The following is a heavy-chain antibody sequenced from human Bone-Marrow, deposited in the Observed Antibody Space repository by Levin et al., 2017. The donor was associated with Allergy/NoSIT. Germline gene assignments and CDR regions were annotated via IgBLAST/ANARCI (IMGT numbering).Heavy chain of an antibody. Sequence: SQTLSLTCTVSGGSISSSGYYWTWIRQHPGKGLEWIGNIYFSGSAYYNPSLKSRLSIAVDTSKNQFSLKLSSVTAADTAVYYCAREGVVIVPVDVTLHHYYYMDVWGKGTTVIVSS. D-gene: IGHD2/OR15-2a*01. CDR1: GGSISSSGYY. J-gene: IGHJ6*03. CDR3: AREGVVIVPVDVTLHHYYYMDV. CDR2: IYFSGSA. V-gene: IGHV4-31*03.